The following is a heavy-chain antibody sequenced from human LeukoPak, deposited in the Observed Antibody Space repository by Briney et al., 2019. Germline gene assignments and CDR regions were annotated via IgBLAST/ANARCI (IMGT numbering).Heavy chain of an antibody. CDR1: GFTFSSYA. J-gene: IGHJ4*02. CDR3: ATAAVVKGFDY. Sequence: PGGSLRLSCAASGFTFSSYAMSWVRQAPGKGLEWVSAISSIGTSTYYADSVKGRFTISRDNSKNTLYLQMNSLRAEDTALYYCATAAVVKGFDYWEQGTLLTVSS. V-gene: IGHV3-23*01. CDR2: ISSIGTST. D-gene: IGHD5-18*01.